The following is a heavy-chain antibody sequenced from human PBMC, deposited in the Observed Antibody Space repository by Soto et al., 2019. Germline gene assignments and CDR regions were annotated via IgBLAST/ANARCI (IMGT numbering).Heavy chain of an antibody. CDR1: GGSVSGYY. D-gene: IGHD3-10*01. V-gene: IGHV4-34*01. CDR2: INQIGST. Sequence: PSESLSLTCAVYGGSVSGYYWSWIRQPPGKGLEWIGEINQIGSTNYNPSLKIRVTISVDTSTNQSSLKLSSVNAADTAVYYRARDAHPWTWPDYYGSGRRDYKWFDPWGQGTLVTVSS. CDR3: ARDAHPWTWPDYYGSGRRDYKWFDP. J-gene: IGHJ5*02.